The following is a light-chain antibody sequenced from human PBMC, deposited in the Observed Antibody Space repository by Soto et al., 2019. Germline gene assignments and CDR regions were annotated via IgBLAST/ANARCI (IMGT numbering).Light chain of an antibody. Sequence: IQMTQSPSSLSASVGDRVTISCRSSENIRNYLIWYRQKPGKAPELLMYVGSTLESGVPSRFSGSGLGTDFTLTIKSLQPEDFGVYYCQQSYIVPYTFGRGTSLDI. V-gene: IGKV1-39*01. J-gene: IGKJ2*01. CDR3: QQSYIVPYT. CDR2: VGS. CDR1: ENIRNY.